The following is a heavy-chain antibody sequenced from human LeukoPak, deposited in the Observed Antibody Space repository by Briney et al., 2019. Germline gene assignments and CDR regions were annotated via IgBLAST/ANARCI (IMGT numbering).Heavy chain of an antibody. D-gene: IGHD6-25*01. J-gene: IGHJ4*02. CDR1: EITFSNYA. V-gene: IGHV3-30-3*01. CDR2: ISFDGNTI. Sequence: RGSLRLSCAASEITFSNYAIHWVRQTPGKGLEWVAVISFDGNTIHYADSVKGRFTISRDKSKNTVNLQMNSLRGEDTAVYYCARSGGLQKFDYWGQGTLVTVPS. CDR3: ARSGGLQKFDY.